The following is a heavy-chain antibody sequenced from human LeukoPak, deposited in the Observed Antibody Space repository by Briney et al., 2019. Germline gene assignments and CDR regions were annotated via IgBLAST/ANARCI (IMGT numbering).Heavy chain of an antibody. D-gene: IGHD6-19*01. V-gene: IGHV3-21*01. CDR1: GFTFSSYS. J-gene: IGHJ5*02. CDR2: ISSSSSYI. CDR3: ARDSEQWLVNWFDP. Sequence: GGSPRLSCAASGFTFSSYSMNWVRQAPGKGLEWVSSISSSSSYIYYADSVKGRFTISRDNAKNSLYLQMNSLRAEDTAVYYCARDSEQWLVNWFDPWGQGTLVTVSS.